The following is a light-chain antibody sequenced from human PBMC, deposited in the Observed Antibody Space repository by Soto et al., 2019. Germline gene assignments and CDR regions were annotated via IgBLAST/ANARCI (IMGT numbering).Light chain of an antibody. Sequence: DIQMTQSPSSLSVSVGDRVTITCRASQSIGRYLNWYQQRPGKVPKVLIYAASTLYSGVPSRFSGSGSGTDFTLTISNLQREDSATYYCQQSDITTWTFGQGTKVDIK. CDR2: AAS. CDR3: QQSDITTWT. J-gene: IGKJ1*01. CDR1: QSIGRY. V-gene: IGKV1-39*01.